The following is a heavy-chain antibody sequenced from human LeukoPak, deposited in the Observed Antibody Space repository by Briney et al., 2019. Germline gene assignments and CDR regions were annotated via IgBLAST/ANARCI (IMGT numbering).Heavy chain of an antibody. CDR2: ITSGSSTI. CDR1: GFTFSLYS. D-gene: IGHD3-16*01. V-gene: IGHV3-48*01. CDR3: ARDGGGDY. Sequence: GGSLRLSCAASGFTFSLYSMNWVRQAPGKGLEWVSYITSGSSTIYYADSVKGRFTISRDNAKNSLFLQMNSLRAEDTAVYYCARDGGGDYWGQGTLVTVSS. J-gene: IGHJ4*02.